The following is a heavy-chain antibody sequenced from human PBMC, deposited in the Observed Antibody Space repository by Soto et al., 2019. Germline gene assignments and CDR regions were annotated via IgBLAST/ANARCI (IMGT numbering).Heavy chain of an antibody. J-gene: IGHJ3*02. CDR2: IYYSGST. CDR1: GGSISSGDYY. Sequence: SETLSLTCTVSGGSISSGDYYWSWIRQPPGKGLEWIGYIYYSGSTYYNPSLKSRVTISVDTSKNQFSLKLSSVTAADTAVYYCASFLDSSGYVPVGDAFDIWGQGTMVTVS. D-gene: IGHD3-22*01. CDR3: ASFLDSSGYVPVGDAFDI. V-gene: IGHV4-30-4*01.